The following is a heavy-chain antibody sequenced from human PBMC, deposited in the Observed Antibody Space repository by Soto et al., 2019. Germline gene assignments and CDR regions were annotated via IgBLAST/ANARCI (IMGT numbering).Heavy chain of an antibody. J-gene: IGHJ5*02. CDR2: INPSDGNR. V-gene: IGHV1-18*01. D-gene: IGHD1-26*01. CDR1: GYSFSFYG. Sequence: ASVKVSCKASGYSFSFYGINWVRQAPGQGLEWMGWINPSDGNRNFAQKFEDRVTMTTATSTSTAYMELRSLRSDDTAVYYCARVVGALGHWFDPWGQGTLVTVSS. CDR3: ARVVGALGHWFDP.